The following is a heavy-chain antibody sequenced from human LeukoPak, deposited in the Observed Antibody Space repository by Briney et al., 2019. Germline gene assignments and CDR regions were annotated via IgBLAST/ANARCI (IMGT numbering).Heavy chain of an antibody. V-gene: IGHV3-15*01. Sequence: GGSLRLSCAASGFTFTNSWMSWVRQAPGQGLEWVGRIKSTTDGGTTDYAAPVKGRFTVSRDDSKNTLYLQMNSLKTEDTAVYYCTRDPPVNWGSRGCGYWGQGTLVTVSS. CDR1: GFTFTNSW. D-gene: IGHD7-27*01. CDR3: TRDPPVNWGSRGCGY. CDR2: IKSTTDGGTT. J-gene: IGHJ4*02.